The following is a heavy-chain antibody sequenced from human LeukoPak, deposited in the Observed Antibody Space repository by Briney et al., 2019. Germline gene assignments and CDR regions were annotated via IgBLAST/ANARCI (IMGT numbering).Heavy chain of an antibody. CDR2: INPNSGGT. V-gene: IGHV1-2*06. CDR1: GCTFTGYY. Sequence: ASVKVSCKASGCTFTGYYMHWVRQAPGQGLEWMGRINPNSGGTNYAQKFQGRVTMTRDTSISTAYMELSSLRSEDTAVYYCARGGQWLAPDPWGQGTLVTVSS. J-gene: IGHJ5*02. D-gene: IGHD6-19*01. CDR3: ARGGQWLAPDP.